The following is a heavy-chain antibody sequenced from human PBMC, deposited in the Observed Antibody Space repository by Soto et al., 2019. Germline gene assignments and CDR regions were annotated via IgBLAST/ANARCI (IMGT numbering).Heavy chain of an antibody. D-gene: IGHD3-22*01. J-gene: IGHJ3*02. CDR2: ISAYNGNT. CDR1: GYTFTSYG. CDR3: ARAYYFDTSGYYHRRAFDI. V-gene: IGHV1-18*01. Sequence: GASVKVSCKASGYTFTSYGISWVRQAPGQGLEWMGWISAYNGNTNYAQKLQGRVTMTTDTSTSTAYMELRSLRSDDTAVYYCARAYYFDTSGYYHRRAFDIWGQGTMVTVSS.